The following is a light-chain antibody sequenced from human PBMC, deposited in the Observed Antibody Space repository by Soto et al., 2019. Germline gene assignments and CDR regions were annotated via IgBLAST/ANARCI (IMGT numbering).Light chain of an antibody. V-gene: IGKV1-39*01. CDR2: AAS. J-gene: IGKJ2*01. CDR1: QNINTY. CDR3: QQTYSTPFT. Sequence: DIQMTQSPSSLSASVRDRVTITCRASQNINTYLNWYQQKPGKAPNLLIYAASSLQSEVPARFSGSGSGTDFTLTISSLQPEDFATYYCQQTYSTPFTFGQGTKLEIK.